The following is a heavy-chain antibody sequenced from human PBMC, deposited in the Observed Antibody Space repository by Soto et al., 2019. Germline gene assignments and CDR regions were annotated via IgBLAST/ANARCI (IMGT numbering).Heavy chain of an antibody. J-gene: IGHJ5*02. CDR3: ARALRFLEWFS. Sequence: SETLSLTCTVSGVSISSGDYYWSWIRQPPGKGLEWIGYIYCSGNTYYNPSLKSRVTISVDTSKNQFSLKLSSVTAADTAVYYCARALRFLEWFSWGQGTLVTVSS. CDR2: IYCSGNT. D-gene: IGHD3-3*01. V-gene: IGHV4-30-4*01. CDR1: GVSISSGDYY.